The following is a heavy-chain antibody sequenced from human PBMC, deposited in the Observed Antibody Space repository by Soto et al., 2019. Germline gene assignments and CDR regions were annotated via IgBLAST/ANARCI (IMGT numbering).Heavy chain of an antibody. J-gene: IGHJ3*02. V-gene: IGHV3-74*01. D-gene: IGHD1-26*01. CDR3: ARGDRGAFDI. CDR2: IHSDGSST. CDR1: GFTFSYYW. Sequence: EVQLVESGGGLVQPGESLRLSCAASGFTFSYYWMHWVRQAPGKGLVWVSRIHSDGSSTTYADSVKGRFTISRDNARNAVYMQMYSLRVEDSDVYYCARGDRGAFDIWGQGTVVTVSS.